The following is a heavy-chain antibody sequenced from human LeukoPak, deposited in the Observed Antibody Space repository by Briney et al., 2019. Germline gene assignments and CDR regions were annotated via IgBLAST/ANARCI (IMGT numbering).Heavy chain of an antibody. Sequence: PSETLSLTCAVSGGSISSSNWWSWVRQPPGKGLEWIGEIYHSGSTNYNPSLKSRVTISVDKSKNQFSLKLSSVTAADTAVYYCASRLVGATEEGSYYYGMDVWGQGTTVTVSS. CDR2: IYHSGST. D-gene: IGHD1-26*01. CDR3: ASRLVGATEEGSYYYGMDV. V-gene: IGHV4-4*02. CDR1: GGSISSSNW. J-gene: IGHJ6*02.